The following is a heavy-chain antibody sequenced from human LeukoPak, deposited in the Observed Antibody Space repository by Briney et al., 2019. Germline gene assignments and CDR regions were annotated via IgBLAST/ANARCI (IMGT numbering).Heavy chain of an antibody. CDR3: ARRDQAIDY. D-gene: IGHD5-24*01. Sequence: KASETLSLTCTVSDVSVSSVGYYWGWVRQPPGKGLEWIGSIYYSGTTYYNPSLASRVTIFVDTSKNQFSLRLSSVTAADTAVYYCARRDQAIDYWAREPWSPSPQ. J-gene: IGHJ4*02. CDR1: DVSVSSVGYY. V-gene: IGHV4-39*01. CDR2: IYYSGTT.